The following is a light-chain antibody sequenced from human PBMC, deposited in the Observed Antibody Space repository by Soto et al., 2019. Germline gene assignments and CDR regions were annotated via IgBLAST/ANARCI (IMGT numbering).Light chain of an antibody. Sequence: QMTPSPSPPSSSVWDRVTLTFRASQSVSRWLAWYQQKPGKAPKLLIYNAAILEGGVPSRFSGSGSGSEFTLTINSLQPEDFATYYCQHYSGYSRTFGQGTKVDIK. V-gene: IGKV1-5*01. CDR2: NAA. J-gene: IGKJ1*01. CDR1: QSVSRW. CDR3: QHYSGYSRT.